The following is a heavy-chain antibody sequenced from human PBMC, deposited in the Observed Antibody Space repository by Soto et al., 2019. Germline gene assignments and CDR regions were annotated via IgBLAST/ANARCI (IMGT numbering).Heavy chain of an antibody. CDR2: IYYSGST. J-gene: IGHJ5*02. V-gene: IGHV4-31*03. CDR3: ARDRYSSRANWFDP. Sequence: KPSETLSLTCTVSGGSISSGGYYWSWIRQHPGKGLEWIGYIYYSGSTYYNPSLKSRVTISVDTSKNQFSLKLSSVTAADTAVYYCARDRYSSRANWFDPWGQGTLVTVS. D-gene: IGHD2-21*01. CDR1: GGSISSGGYY.